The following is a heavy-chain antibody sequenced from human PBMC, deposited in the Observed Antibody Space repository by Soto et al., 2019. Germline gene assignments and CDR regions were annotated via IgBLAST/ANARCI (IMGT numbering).Heavy chain of an antibody. Sequence: EVQLLQSGGGLVQSGGSLRLSCAASGFTFSTYAMNWVRQAPGKGLEWVSVLSGSGDSTYYADSVKGRFTISRDNSKNTLYLQMNSLRAEDTAIYYCAKGVHGDYVTIDCWGQGTLVTVSS. CDR2: LSGSGDST. CDR3: AKGVHGDYVTIDC. CDR1: GFTFSTYA. J-gene: IGHJ4*02. D-gene: IGHD4-17*01. V-gene: IGHV3-23*01.